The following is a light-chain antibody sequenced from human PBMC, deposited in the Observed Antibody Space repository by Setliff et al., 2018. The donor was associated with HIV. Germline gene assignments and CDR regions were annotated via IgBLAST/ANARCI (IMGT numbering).Light chain of an antibody. V-gene: IGLV1-44*01. J-gene: IGLJ1*01. CDR2: SNN. CDR3: AAWYDRLTIYV. Sequence: QSVLTQPPSASATPGQRATISCSGSNSNIGSNTVNWYQQLPGTAPKLLIYSNNQRPSGVPDRFSGSKSGTSASLAISGLQSEDEADYYCAAWYDRLTIYVFGTGTKVTVL. CDR1: NSNIGSNT.